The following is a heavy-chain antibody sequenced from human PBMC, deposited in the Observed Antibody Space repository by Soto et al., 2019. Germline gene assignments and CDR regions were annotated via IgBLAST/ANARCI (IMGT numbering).Heavy chain of an antibody. Sequence: QVQLVQSGAEVKKPGASVKVSCKASGYTFSDYGIRWVRQAPGQGPEWMGWISGHNGVTNSARRHQGRGTMTTDTSTSTDYMELRSLTSDDTAVYYCARDEKNWAKFDYWGQGTLVTVSS. CDR1: GYTFSDYG. CDR2: ISGHNGVT. V-gene: IGHV1-18*01. D-gene: IGHD3-16*01. CDR3: ARDEKNWAKFDY. J-gene: IGHJ4*02.